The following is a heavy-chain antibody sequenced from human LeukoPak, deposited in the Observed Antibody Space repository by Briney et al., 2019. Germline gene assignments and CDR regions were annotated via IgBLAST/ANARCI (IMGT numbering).Heavy chain of an antibody. J-gene: IGHJ4*02. CDR1: GYSFTNYW. CDR3: ARGTGVRYCSNGVCYTSDY. D-gene: IGHD2-8*01. V-gene: IGHV5-51*01. CDR2: IYPVDSDT. Sequence: GESLKISCKGSGYSFTNYWIGWVRQIPGRGLEWMAIIYPVDSDTRYSPSFQGQVTISADKSISTAYLQWSSLKASDTAMYYCARGTGVRYCSNGVCYTSDYWGQGTLVTVSS.